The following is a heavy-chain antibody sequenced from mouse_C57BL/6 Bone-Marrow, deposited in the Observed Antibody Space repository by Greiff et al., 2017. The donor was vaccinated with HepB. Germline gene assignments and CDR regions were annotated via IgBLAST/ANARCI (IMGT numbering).Heavy chain of an antibody. CDR3: AGGAFITTAYYYAMDY. D-gene: IGHD1-1*01. Sequence: EVNVLESGGGLVKPGGSLKLSCAASGFTFSSYAMSWVRQTPEKRLEWVATISDGGSYTYYPDNVKGRFTISRDNAKNNLYLQMSHLKSEDTAMYYCAGGAFITTAYYYAMDYWGQGTSVTVSS. CDR2: ISDGGSYT. J-gene: IGHJ4*01. CDR1: GFTFSSYA. V-gene: IGHV5-4*03.